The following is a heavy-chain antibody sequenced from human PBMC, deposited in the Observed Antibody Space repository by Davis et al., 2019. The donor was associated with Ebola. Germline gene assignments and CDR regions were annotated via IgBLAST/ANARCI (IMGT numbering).Heavy chain of an antibody. CDR3: ARDLVYFPRTYYYGMDV. D-gene: IGHD2/OR15-2a*01. CDR2: ISGSGGST. Sequence: GGSLRLSCAASGFTFSDYYMSWVRQAPGKGLEWVSTISGSGGSTYYADSVKGRFTISRDNSKNSLYLQMNSLRAEDTAVYYCARDLVYFPRTYYYGMDVWGQGTTVTVSS. J-gene: IGHJ6*02. CDR1: GFTFSDYY. V-gene: IGHV3-23*01.